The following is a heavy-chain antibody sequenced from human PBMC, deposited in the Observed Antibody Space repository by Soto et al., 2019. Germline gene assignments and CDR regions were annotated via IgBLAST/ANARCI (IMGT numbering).Heavy chain of an antibody. CDR2: IKQDGTEK. V-gene: IGHV3-7*01. CDR3: ARVYCSGGSCYSGLGAFDI. CDR1: GLTFISYW. J-gene: IGHJ3*02. D-gene: IGHD2-15*01. Sequence: EVQLVESGGGLVQPGGSLRLSCAASGLTFISYWMSWFRQAPGKGLEGVATIKQDGTEKYNVDSVKGRLPISRDNAKNSLYLQMNSLRAEDTAVYYCARVYCSGGSCYSGLGAFDIWGQGTMVTVSS.